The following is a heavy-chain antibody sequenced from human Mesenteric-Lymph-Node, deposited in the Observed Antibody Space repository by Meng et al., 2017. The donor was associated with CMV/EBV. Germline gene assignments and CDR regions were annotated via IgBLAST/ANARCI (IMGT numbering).Heavy chain of an antibody. CDR1: GFTFDDYA. D-gene: IGHD6-13*01. CDR2: ISWNSGSI. J-gene: IGHJ4*02. Sequence: GGSLRLSCAASGFTFDDYAMHWVRQAPGKGLEWVSGISWNSGSIGYADSVKGRFTISRDNAKNSLYLQMNSLRAEDTAIYYCARDEAAGGIDYWGQGTLVTVSS. CDR3: ARDEAAGGIDY. V-gene: IGHV3-9*01.